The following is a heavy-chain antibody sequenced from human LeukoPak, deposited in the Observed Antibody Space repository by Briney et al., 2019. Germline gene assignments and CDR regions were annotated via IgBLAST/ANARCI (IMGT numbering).Heavy chain of an antibody. J-gene: IGHJ4*02. CDR1: GGSISSSSYY. D-gene: IGHD3-10*01. Sequence: SETLSLTCNVSGGSISSSSYYWGWIRQPPGKGLEWIGSIYFSGRTYYNMSLKSRVTISIDTSKNQFSLKVNSVTAADTAVYYCARDNPYGSGTDYWGQGTLVTVSS. V-gene: IGHV4-39*07. CDR3: ARDNPYGSGTDY. CDR2: IYFSGRT.